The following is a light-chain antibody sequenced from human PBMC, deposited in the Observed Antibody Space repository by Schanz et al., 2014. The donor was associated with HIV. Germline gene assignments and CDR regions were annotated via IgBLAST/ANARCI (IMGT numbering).Light chain of an antibody. J-gene: IGLJ1*01. CDR1: SSDVGGYNY. CDR3: CSYAGSYPFV. CDR2: DVS. Sequence: QSALTQPASVSGSPGQSITISCTGTSSDVGGYNYVSWYQQHPGKAPKLMIYDVSNRPSGVSTRFSGSKSDNTASLTISGLQTEDEADYYCCSYAGSYPFVFGTGTKLTVL. V-gene: IGLV2-14*03.